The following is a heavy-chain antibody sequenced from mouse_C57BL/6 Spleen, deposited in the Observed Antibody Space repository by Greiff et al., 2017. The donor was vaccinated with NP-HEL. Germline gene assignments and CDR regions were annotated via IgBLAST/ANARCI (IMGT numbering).Heavy chain of an antibody. Sequence: QVQLQQSGAELVRPGASVTLSCKASGYTFTDYEMHWVKQTPVHGLEWIGAIDPETGGTAYNQKFKGKAILTADKSSSTAYMELRSLTSEDSAVYYCTRSGGNSYAMDYWGQGTSVTVSS. D-gene: IGHD2-1*01. CDR2: IDPETGGT. J-gene: IGHJ4*01. V-gene: IGHV1-15*01. CDR3: TRSGGNSYAMDY. CDR1: GYTFTDYE.